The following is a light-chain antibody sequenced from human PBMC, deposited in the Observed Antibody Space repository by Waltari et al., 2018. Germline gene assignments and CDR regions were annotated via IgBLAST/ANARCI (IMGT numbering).Light chain of an antibody. Sequence: DIVMTLSPDSLAVHLVGIATINCHSSRSVLCTSDNRNCLAWYQQKPGQPPKLLTSLAPTRKSGIPNRFSASGSGTDISLTITRLQAEDVAVYYCQQYTYTPLTFGGGTRVEIK. V-gene: IGKV4-1*01. CDR3: QQYTYTPLT. CDR2: LAP. CDR1: RSVLCTSDNRNC. J-gene: IGKJ4*01.